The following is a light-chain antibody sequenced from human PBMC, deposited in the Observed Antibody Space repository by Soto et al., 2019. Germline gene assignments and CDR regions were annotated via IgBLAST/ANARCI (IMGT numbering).Light chain of an antibody. CDR2: AAS. CDR1: QSISSY. Sequence: DIQRTQSPSSLSASVGDRVTITCRASQSISSYLNWYQQKPGKAPKLLIYAASSLQSGVPSRFSGSGSGTDFTLTISSLQPEDVATYYCQQSYSTLFTFGPGTKVDIK. CDR3: QQSYSTLFT. V-gene: IGKV1-39*01. J-gene: IGKJ3*01.